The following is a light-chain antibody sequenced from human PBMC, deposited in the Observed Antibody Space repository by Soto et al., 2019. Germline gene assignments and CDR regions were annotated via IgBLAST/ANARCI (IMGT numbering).Light chain of an antibody. Sequence: QSALTQPASVSGSPGQSITISCTGTSSAIGNYKLVSWYQQHPGKAPKLLIYEDRKQPSGLSSRFSGSKSGHTASLTISGLQAEDEADYYCCSYAGDNTVVFGGGTKLTVL. CDR1: SSAIGNYKL. J-gene: IGLJ2*01. V-gene: IGLV2-23*01. CDR2: EDR. CDR3: CSYAGDNTVV.